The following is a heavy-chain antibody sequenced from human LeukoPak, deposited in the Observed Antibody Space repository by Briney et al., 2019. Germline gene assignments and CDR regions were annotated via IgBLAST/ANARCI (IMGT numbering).Heavy chain of an antibody. CDR2: INPSGGST. CDR1: GYTFTSYC. Sequence: ASVKVSCKASGYTFTSYCMHWVRQAPGQGLEWMGIINPSGGSTSYAQKFQGRVTMTRDTSTSTVYMELSSLRSEDTAVYYCARDWTHCGGDCYFLFGSFGAFDIWGQGTMVTVSS. J-gene: IGHJ3*02. V-gene: IGHV1-46*01. CDR3: ARDWTHCGGDCYFLFGSFGAFDI. D-gene: IGHD2-21*02.